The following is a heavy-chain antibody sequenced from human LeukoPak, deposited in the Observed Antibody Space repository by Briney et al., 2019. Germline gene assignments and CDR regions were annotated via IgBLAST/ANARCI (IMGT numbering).Heavy chain of an antibody. CDR3: ARRSTAVAENWFDP. Sequence: SETLSLTCAVSGGSISSSNWWSWVRQPPGKGLEWIGEIYHSGSTNYNPSLKSRVTISVDKSKIQFSLKLSSVTAADTAVYYCARRSTAVAENWFDPWGQGTLVTVSS. D-gene: IGHD6-19*01. V-gene: IGHV4-4*02. CDR1: GGSISSSNW. CDR2: IYHSGST. J-gene: IGHJ5*02.